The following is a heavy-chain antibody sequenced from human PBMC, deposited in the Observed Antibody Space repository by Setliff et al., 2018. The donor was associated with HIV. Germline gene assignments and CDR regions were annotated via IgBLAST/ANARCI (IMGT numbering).Heavy chain of an antibody. CDR2: INHSGTT. CDR1: GGSFSDYY. J-gene: IGHJ6*03. CDR3: AGENPDGWLHHYTDV. D-gene: IGHD2-15*01. V-gene: IGHV4-34*01. Sequence: PSETLSLTCTVSGGSFSDYYWSWIRQPPGKGLGWIGEINHSGTTNSNPSLKSRVTISVDTSKNQFSLRLTSVTAADTAVYYCAGENPDGWLHHYTDVWGKGTTVTVSS.